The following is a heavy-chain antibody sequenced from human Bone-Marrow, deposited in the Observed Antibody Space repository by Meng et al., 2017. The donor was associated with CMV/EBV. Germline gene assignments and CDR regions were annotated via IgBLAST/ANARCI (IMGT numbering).Heavy chain of an antibody. CDR2: ISSSSSTI. D-gene: IGHD4-17*01. J-gene: IGHJ2*01. CDR3: ASFAVTTLSWYFDL. V-gene: IGHV3-48*04. Sequence: GESLKISCAASGFTFSSYSMNWVRQAPGKGLEWVSYISSSSSTIYYADSVKGRFTISRDNAKNSLYLQMNSLRAEDTAVYYCASFAVTTLSWYFDLWGRGTLVTGSS. CDR1: GFTFSSYS.